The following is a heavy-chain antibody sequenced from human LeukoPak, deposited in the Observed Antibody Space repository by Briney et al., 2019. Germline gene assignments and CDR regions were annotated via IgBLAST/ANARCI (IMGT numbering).Heavy chain of an antibody. J-gene: IGHJ6*04. CDR2: INHSGST. D-gene: IGHD4-23*01. V-gene: IGHV4-34*01. CDR1: GGSFSGYY. Sequence: PSETLSLTCAVYGGSFSGYYWSWIRQPPGKGLEWIGEINHSGSTNYNPSLKSRIIISVDTSKNQFSLKLSSVTAADTAVYYCARAYGANSVGDVWGKGTTVTISS. CDR3: ARAYGANSVGDV.